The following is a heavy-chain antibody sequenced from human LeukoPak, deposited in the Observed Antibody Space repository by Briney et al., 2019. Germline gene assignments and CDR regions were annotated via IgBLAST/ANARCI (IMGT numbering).Heavy chain of an antibody. CDR3: ARDYYGSGSYRPFDY. J-gene: IGHJ4*02. CDR1: GYTFTSYD. V-gene: IGHV1-18*01. Sequence: ASVKVSCKASGYTFTSYDISWVRQAPGQGLEWMGWISAYNGNTNYAQKLQGRVTMTTDTSTSTAYMELRSLTSDDTAVYYCARDYYGSGSYRPFDYWGQGTLVTVSS. D-gene: IGHD3-10*01. CDR2: ISAYNGNT.